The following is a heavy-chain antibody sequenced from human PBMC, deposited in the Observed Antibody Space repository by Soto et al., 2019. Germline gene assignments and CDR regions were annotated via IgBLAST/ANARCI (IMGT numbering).Heavy chain of an antibody. J-gene: IGHJ4*02. CDR1: GGSISGGDYS. CDR3: ARGYGDYNFDY. CDR2: IWSGST. D-gene: IGHD4-17*01. V-gene: IGHV4-30-4*01. Sequence: SETLSLTCSVSGGSISGGDYSWSWIRQTPSKGLELIGYIWSGSTYYNPSLKSRVTISVDTSKNQFSLKLSSVTAADTAVYYCARGYGDYNFDYWGQGTLVTVSS.